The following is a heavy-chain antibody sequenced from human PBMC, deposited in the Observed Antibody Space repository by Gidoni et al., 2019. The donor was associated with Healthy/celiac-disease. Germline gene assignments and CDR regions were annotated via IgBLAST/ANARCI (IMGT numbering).Heavy chain of an antibody. D-gene: IGHD5-12*01. J-gene: IGHJ3*02. Sequence: EVQLVESAGGLVQPGGSLRLSCAASGFTFGNAWLSWVRQVPGKGMEWVGRIKSKTAGGTTDYAAPVKGRFTISRDDSKSTLYLQMNSLKTEDTAVYYCTTDRSGYDPGDSDAFDIWGQGTMVTVSS. V-gene: IGHV3-15*01. CDR3: TTDRSGYDPGDSDAFDI. CDR1: GFTFGNAW. CDR2: IKSKTAGGTT.